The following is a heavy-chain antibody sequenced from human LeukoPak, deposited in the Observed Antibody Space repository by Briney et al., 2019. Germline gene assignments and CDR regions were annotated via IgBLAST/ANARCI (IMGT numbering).Heavy chain of an antibody. D-gene: IGHD6-13*01. J-gene: IGHJ3*02. CDR1: GFIFSDYY. V-gene: IGHV3-11*06. CDR3: ARDYPRVIAAPDAFDI. CDR2: ISRSSSFT. Sequence: GGSLRLSCAASGFIFSDYYMSWICQAPGKGLEFVSNISRSSSFTNYADSVKGRFPISRDNAKKSLYLQMNSLRAEDTAVYYCARDYPRVIAAPDAFDIWGQGTMVTVSS.